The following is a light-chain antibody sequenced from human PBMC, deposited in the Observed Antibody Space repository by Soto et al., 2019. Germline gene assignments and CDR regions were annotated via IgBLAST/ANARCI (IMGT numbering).Light chain of an antibody. CDR3: SSYTNINTRAGV. V-gene: IGLV2-14*01. Sequence: QSALTQPASVSGSPGQSITISCTGTSGDIGSYNRVSWYQQHPGKAPKLIIYEVTDRPSGVSDRFSGSKSANTASLTISGLQAEDEAEYYCSSYTNINTRAGVFGTGTKVTVL. CDR1: SGDIGSYNR. CDR2: EVT. J-gene: IGLJ1*01.